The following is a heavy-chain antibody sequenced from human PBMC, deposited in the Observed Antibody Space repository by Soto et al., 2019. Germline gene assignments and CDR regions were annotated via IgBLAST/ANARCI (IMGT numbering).Heavy chain of an antibody. Sequence: QLKLVESGGGVVQPGRSLRLSCAASGFTFSSYGMPWVRQAPGKGLEWVAIVWYDGSRQYYTDSLKGRFTISRDNSKNMVYLQRNSLRAEDTAVYDWSRGGLAAAAIDTWGQGTLVNVSS. J-gene: IGHJ4*02. CDR2: VWYDGSRQ. V-gene: IGHV3-33*01. CDR3: SRGGLAAAAIDT. CDR1: GFTFSSYG. D-gene: IGHD2-2*02.